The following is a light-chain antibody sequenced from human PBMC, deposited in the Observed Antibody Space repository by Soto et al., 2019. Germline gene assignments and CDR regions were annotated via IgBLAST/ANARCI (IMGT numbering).Light chain of an antibody. CDR3: QQANSFPLT. Sequence: DIQMTQSPSFVSASVGDRVTITCRASQGISRGLAWYQQRPGKAPELLIYGASSLQSGVPSRFSGSESGTDFTLTISSLQPEAFATYYCQQANSFPLTFGQGTRLEIK. V-gene: IGKV1-12*01. J-gene: IGKJ5*01. CDR2: GAS. CDR1: QGISRG.